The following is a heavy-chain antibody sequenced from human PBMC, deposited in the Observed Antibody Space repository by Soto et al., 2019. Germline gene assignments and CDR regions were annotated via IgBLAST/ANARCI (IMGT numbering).Heavy chain of an antibody. CDR1: GGSISNYY. Sequence: QVQLQESGPGLVKPSETLSLMCTVSGGSISNYYWSWIRQSPGKGLEWIGYIHYSGSTNYNPSFESRVTISVDTSKNQFSLRLSSVTAADPAFYYCARERAEGYGSGWNLFDPWGQGTLVTVSS. J-gene: IGHJ5*02. D-gene: IGHD6-19*01. CDR2: IHYSGST. CDR3: ARERAEGYGSGWNLFDP. V-gene: IGHV4-59*01.